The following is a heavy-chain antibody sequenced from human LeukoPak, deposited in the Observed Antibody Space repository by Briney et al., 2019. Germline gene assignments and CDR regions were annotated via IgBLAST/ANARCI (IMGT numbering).Heavy chain of an antibody. Sequence: GGSLRLSCAASGFTVSSKYMSWVRQALGKGLEWVSVLYTAGNTYYADSVKGRFTISRDNSKNTLSLQMNSLRPEDTALYYCAGGQMFTSGGFDSWGQGALVTVSS. V-gene: IGHV3-53*01. J-gene: IGHJ4*02. CDR1: GFTVSSKY. CDR2: LYTAGNT. D-gene: IGHD6-19*01. CDR3: AGGQMFTSGGFDS.